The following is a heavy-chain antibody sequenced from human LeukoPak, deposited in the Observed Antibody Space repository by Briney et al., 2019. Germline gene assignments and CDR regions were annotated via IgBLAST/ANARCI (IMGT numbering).Heavy chain of an antibody. CDR2: IKQDGSEK. Sequence: GGSLRLSCAASAFTFSSSWMNWVRQAPGKGLEWVANIKQDGSEKYYVDSVKGRFTISRDNAKNSLYLQMNSLRAEDTAVYYCARSFGFGEFDYWGQGTLVTVSS. CDR3: ARSFGFGEFDY. J-gene: IGHJ4*02. V-gene: IGHV3-7*01. CDR1: AFTFSSSW. D-gene: IGHD3-10*01.